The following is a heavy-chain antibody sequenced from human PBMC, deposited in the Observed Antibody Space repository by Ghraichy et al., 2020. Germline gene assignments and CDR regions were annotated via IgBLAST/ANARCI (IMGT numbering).Heavy chain of an antibody. CDR1: GITFSSYV. V-gene: IGHV3-23*01. Sequence: GSLRLSCAASGITFSSYVMSWVRQAPGKGLEWVSGITDSGGNTFYADSVKGRFTISRDNSKNTLYLQMNSLRAEDTAVYYCAKDDVKWGSYYYGMDVWGQGTTVTVSS. D-gene: IGHD2-15*01. J-gene: IGHJ6*02. CDR3: AKDDVKWGSYYYGMDV. CDR2: ITDSGGNT.